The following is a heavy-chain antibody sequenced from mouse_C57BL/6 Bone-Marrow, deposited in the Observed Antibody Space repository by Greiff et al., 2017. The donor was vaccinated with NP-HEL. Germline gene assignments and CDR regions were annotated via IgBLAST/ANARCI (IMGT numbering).Heavy chain of an antibody. CDR1: GFTFSSYA. J-gene: IGHJ2*01. CDR3: AREGYSLDY. Sequence: EVHLVESGGGLVKPGGSLKLSCAASGFTFSSYAMSWVRQTPEKRLEWVATISDGGSYTYYPDNVKGRFTISRDNAKNNLYLQMSHLKSEDTAMYYCAREGYSLDYWGQGTTLTVSS. CDR2: ISDGGSYT. D-gene: IGHD2-3*01. V-gene: IGHV5-4*01.